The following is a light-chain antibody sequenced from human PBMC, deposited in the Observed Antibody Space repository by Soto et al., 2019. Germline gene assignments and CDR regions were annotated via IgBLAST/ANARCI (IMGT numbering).Light chain of an antibody. CDR1: SSNIGAGYD. Sequence: QSVLTQPPSASGTPGQRVTISCTGSSSNIGAGYDVHWYQQLPGTAPKLLIYGNSNRPSGVPDRFSGSKSGTSASLAITGLQADDEADYYCQSYDSSLSGGVFGGGTKLTVL. CDR2: GNS. CDR3: QSYDSSLSGGV. V-gene: IGLV1-40*01. J-gene: IGLJ3*02.